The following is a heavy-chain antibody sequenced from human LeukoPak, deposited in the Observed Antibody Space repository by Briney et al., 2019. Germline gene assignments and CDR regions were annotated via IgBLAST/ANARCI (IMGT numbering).Heavy chain of an antibody. D-gene: IGHD6-6*01. J-gene: IGHJ4*02. CDR2: IYTSGST. CDR3: AREGLARGLDY. CDR1: GGSISSYC. V-gene: IGHV4-4*07. Sequence: PSETLSLTCTVSGGSISSYCWSWIRQPAGKGLEWIGRIYTSGSTNYNPSLKSRITMSVDTSKNQFSLKLSSVTAADTAVYYCAREGLARGLDYWGQGTLVTVSS.